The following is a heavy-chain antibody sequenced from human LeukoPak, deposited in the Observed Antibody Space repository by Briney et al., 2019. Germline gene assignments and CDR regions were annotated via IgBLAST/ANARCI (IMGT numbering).Heavy chain of an antibody. J-gene: IGHJ4*02. V-gene: IGHV3-33*01. Sequence: GGSLRLSCAASGFTFSSYGMHWVRQAQGKGLEWVAVIWYDGSNKYYADSVKGRFTISRDNSKNTLYLQMNSLRAEDTAVYYCARDTDGGSAIDYWGQGTLVTVSS. CDR2: IWYDGSNK. CDR3: ARDTDGGSAIDY. D-gene: IGHD1-26*01. CDR1: GFTFSSYG.